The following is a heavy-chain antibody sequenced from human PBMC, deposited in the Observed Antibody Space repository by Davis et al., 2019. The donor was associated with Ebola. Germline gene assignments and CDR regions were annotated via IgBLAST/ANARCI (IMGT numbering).Heavy chain of an antibody. J-gene: IGHJ4*02. CDR2: IYYSGST. CDR3: ARGSGYSGYDYGLYDY. D-gene: IGHD5-12*01. V-gene: IGHV4-59*01. CDR1: GGSISSYY. Sequence: SETLSLTCTVSGGSISSYYWSWIRQPPGKGLEWIGYIYYSGSTNYNPSLKSRVTISVDTSKNQFSLKLRSVTAADTAVYYCARGSGYSGYDYGLYDYWGQGTLVTVSS.